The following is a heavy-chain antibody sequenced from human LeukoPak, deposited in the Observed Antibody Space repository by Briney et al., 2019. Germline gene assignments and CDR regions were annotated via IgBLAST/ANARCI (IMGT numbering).Heavy chain of an antibody. V-gene: IGHV1-8*03. CDR2: MNPNSGNT. D-gene: IGHD3-3*01. J-gene: IGHJ6*03. CDR3: ARAEGVVSYYYYYMDV. CDR1: GYTFTSYD. Sequence: ASVKVSCKASGYTFTSYDINWVRQATGQGLEWMGWMNPNSGNTGYAQKFQGRVTITRNTSISTAYMELSSLRSEDTAVYYCARAEGVVSYYYYYMDVWGKGTTVTVSS.